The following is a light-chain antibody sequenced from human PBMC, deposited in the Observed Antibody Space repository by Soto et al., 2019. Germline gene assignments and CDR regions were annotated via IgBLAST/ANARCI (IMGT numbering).Light chain of an antibody. CDR2: AAS. V-gene: IGKV1-9*01. CDR3: QQLNSYPLT. Sequence: DLQLTQSPSFLSASVGDRVTITCRASQGISSYLAWYQQKPGKAPKLLIYAASTLQSGVPSRFSGSGSGTEFTLTISSLQPEDFATYYCQQLNSYPLTFGGGPRWRSN. CDR1: QGISSY. J-gene: IGKJ4*01.